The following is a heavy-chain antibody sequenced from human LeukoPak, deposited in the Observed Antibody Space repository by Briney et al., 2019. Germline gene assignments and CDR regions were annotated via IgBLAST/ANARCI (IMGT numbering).Heavy chain of an antibody. CDR3: ARSGRYYYDSSGYPPNFDY. J-gene: IGHJ4*02. Sequence: ASVKVSCKASGYTFTSYGISWVRQAPGQGLEWMGWISAYNGNTNHAQKLQGRVTMTTDTSTSTAYMELRSLRSDDTAVYYCARSGRYYYDSSGYPPNFDYWGQGTLVTVSS. V-gene: IGHV1-18*01. CDR2: ISAYNGNT. D-gene: IGHD3-22*01. CDR1: GYTFTSYG.